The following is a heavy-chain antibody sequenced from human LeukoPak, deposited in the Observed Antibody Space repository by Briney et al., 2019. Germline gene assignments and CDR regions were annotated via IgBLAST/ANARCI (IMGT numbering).Heavy chain of an antibody. Sequence: SETLSLTCTVSGASISTGSYYWGWIRQPPGKGLEWIGSMSYSGSTYHNPSLTSRVTISVDTSKNQFSLKLSSVTAADTAVYYCARDWDGLSGYDYFDYWGQGTLVTVSS. D-gene: IGHD5-12*01. CDR1: GASISTGSYY. V-gene: IGHV4-39*07. CDR3: ARDWDGLSGYDYFDY. CDR2: MSYSGST. J-gene: IGHJ4*02.